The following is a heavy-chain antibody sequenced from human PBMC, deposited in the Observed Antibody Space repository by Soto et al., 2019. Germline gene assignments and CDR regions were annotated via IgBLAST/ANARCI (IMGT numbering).Heavy chain of an antibody. CDR1: GGSISSSSYY. Sequence: SETLSLTCTVSGGSISSSSYYWGWIRQPPGKGLEWIGSIYYSGSTYYNPSLKSQVTKSVDTSKNQFSLKLSSVTAADTAVYYCARTQWLVPDYWGQGTLVTVSS. V-gene: IGHV4-39*01. CDR2: IYYSGST. D-gene: IGHD6-19*01. J-gene: IGHJ4*02. CDR3: ARTQWLVPDY.